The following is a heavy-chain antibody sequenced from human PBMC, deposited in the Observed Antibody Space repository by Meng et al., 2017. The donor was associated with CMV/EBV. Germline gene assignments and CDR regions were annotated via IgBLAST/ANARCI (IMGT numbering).Heavy chain of an antibody. J-gene: IGHJ4*02. D-gene: IGHD5-24*01. CDR2: ISSSSSYI. Sequence: GESLKISCAASGFTFSIYSMNWVRQAPGKGLEWVSSISSSSSYIYYADSVKGRFTISRDNAKNSLYLQMNSLRAEDTAVYYCARGEMATIRPLDYWGQGTLVTVSS. V-gene: IGHV3-21*01. CDR3: ARGEMATIRPLDY. CDR1: GFTFSIYS.